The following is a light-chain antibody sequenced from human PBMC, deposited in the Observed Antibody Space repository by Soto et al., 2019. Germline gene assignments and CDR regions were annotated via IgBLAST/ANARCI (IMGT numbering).Light chain of an antibody. CDR2: GAS. J-gene: IGKJ5*01. Sequence: ESVLTQSPGTLSLAPGERATLSCRASQSVTNNCLAWYQHKPGQAPRLLLYGASSRATGIPDRFSGSGSGTDFTLTIDGLDPEDVAVYFGQQYGDSPQTFGQGTRLEI. CDR3: QQYGDSPQT. V-gene: IGKV3-20*01. CDR1: QSVTNNC.